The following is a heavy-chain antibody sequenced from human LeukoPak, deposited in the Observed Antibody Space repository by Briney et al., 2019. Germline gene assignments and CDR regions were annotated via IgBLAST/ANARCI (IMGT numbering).Heavy chain of an antibody. V-gene: IGHV3-33*03. CDR2: IWYDGSNK. CDR1: GFTFSDYY. D-gene: IGHD3-22*01. Sequence: GGSLRLSCAASGFTFSDYYMSWIRQAPGKGLEWVAVIWYDGSNKYYADSVKGRFTISRDNAKNSLYLQMNSLRAEDTAVYYCAGGYYDSSGRGGDYWGQGTLVTVSS. J-gene: IGHJ4*02. CDR3: AGGYYDSSGRGGDY.